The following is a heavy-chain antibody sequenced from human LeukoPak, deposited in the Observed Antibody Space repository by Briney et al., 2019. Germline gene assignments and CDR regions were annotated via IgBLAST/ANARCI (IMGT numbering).Heavy chain of an antibody. V-gene: IGHV3-23*01. CDR3: AKAPYGLNWFDP. Sequence: GGSLRLSCAASGFTFSSYAMSWVRQAPGKGLEWVSAISGSGGSTYYADSVKGWFTISRDNSKNTLYLQMNSLRAEDTAVYYCAKAPYGLNWFDPWGQGTLVTVSS. D-gene: IGHD3/OR15-3a*01. CDR1: GFTFSSYA. J-gene: IGHJ5*02. CDR2: ISGSGGST.